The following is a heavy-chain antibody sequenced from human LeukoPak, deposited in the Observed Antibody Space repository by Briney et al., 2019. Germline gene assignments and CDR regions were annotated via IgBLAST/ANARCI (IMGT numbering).Heavy chain of an antibody. V-gene: IGHV1-8*01. J-gene: IGHJ4*02. CDR1: GYTFTSYD. D-gene: IGHD4-17*01. Sequence: ASVTLSCTASGYTFTSYDINWVRQAPGQGLEWMGWMNSNSGNTGYAEKFQGRVTMTRNTSISTAYMELSSLRSEDMAVYYCAMRGDYSGLYIEYWGQGTLVTVS. CDR2: MNSNSGNT. CDR3: AMRGDYSGLYIEY.